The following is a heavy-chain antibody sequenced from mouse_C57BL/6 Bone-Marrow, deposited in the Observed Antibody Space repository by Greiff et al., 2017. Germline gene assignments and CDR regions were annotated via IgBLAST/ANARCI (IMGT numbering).Heavy chain of an antibody. Sequence: VKLMESGAELVRPGTSVKVSCKASGYAFTNYLLEWVKQRPGQGLEWIGVINPGSGGTNYNEKFKGKATLTADKSSSTAYMQLSSLTSEDSAVYFCARRGGYYLFDYWGQGTTLTVSS. CDR2: INPGSGGT. D-gene: IGHD2-3*01. J-gene: IGHJ2*01. CDR3: ARRGGYYLFDY. V-gene: IGHV1-54*01. CDR1: GYAFTNYL.